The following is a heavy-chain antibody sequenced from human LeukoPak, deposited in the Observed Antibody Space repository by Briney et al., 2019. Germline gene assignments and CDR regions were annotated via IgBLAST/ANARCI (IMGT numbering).Heavy chain of an antibody. Sequence: SETLSLTCTVSGGSMSTYYWSWIRQPPGKGLEWIGYIYDNGYTHYDPSLKSRVSISLDTSKSQFSLNLSSVTAADTAVYYCARRAFGGVIAANWFDPWGQGTLVTVSS. D-gene: IGHD3-16*02. CDR3: ARRAFGGVIAANWFDP. CDR2: IYDNGYT. V-gene: IGHV4-59*08. J-gene: IGHJ5*02. CDR1: GGSMSTYY.